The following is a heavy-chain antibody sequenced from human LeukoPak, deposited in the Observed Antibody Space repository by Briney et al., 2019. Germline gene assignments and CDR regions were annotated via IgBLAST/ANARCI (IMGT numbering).Heavy chain of an antibody. J-gene: IGHJ6*02. CDR3: ARGSVIAAADYYYGMDV. D-gene: IGHD6-13*01. Sequence: ASVKVSCKASGYTFTSYGISWVRQAPGQGLEWMGWISAYNGNTNYAQKLQGRVTMTTDTSTSTAYMELRSLRSDDTAVYYCARGSVIAAADYYYGMDVWGQGTTDTVSS. CDR1: GYTFTSYG. CDR2: ISAYNGNT. V-gene: IGHV1-18*01.